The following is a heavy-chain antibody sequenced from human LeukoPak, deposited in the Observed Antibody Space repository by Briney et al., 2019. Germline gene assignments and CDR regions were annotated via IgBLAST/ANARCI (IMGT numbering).Heavy chain of an antibody. Sequence: GGSLRLSCAASGFTFSSHAMSWVRQAPGKGLEWVSGISGSGGSTYYTDSVKGRFTISRDNSKNTLYLQMNSLRAEDTAVYYCTKGVASSREGYFDYWGQGTLVTVSS. J-gene: IGHJ4*02. CDR2: ISGSGGST. D-gene: IGHD5-12*01. CDR3: TKGVASSREGYFDY. CDR1: GFTFSSHA. V-gene: IGHV3-23*01.